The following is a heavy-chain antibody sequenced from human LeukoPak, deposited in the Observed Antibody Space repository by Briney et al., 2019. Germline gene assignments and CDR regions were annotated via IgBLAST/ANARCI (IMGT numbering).Heavy chain of an antibody. CDR3: ARVHWGNYYLNAFDI. Sequence: GGSLRLSCAASGFTVSSTYISWVRQAPGKGLEWVSVIYSGGSTYYADSVKGRFTISRDNPKNTLYLQMNSLRVEDTAVYYCARVHWGNYYLNAFDIWGQGTMVTVSS. D-gene: IGHD3-10*01. CDR2: IYSGGST. V-gene: IGHV3-53*01. CDR1: GFTVSSTY. J-gene: IGHJ3*02.